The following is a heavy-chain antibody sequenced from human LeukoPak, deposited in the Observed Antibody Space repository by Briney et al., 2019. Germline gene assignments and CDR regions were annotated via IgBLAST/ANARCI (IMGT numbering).Heavy chain of an antibody. D-gene: IGHD3-22*01. V-gene: IGHV4-30-2*01. J-gene: IGHJ4*02. Sequence: SETLSLTCAVSGGSINSGGYSWSWIRQPPGKGLEWIGYIYHSGSTYYNPSLKSRVTISVDRSKNQFSLKLSSVTAADTAVYYCARRYYYDSSGYYFDYWGQGTLVTVSS. CDR1: GGSINSGGYS. CDR3: ARRYYYDSSGYYFDY. CDR2: IYHSGST.